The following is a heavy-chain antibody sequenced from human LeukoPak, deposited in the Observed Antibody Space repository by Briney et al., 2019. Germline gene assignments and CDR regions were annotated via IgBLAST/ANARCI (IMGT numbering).Heavy chain of an antibody. CDR1: GFTFSDYY. J-gene: IGHJ5*02. D-gene: IGHD6-19*01. CDR2: ISSSGSTI. Sequence: PGGSLRLSCAASGFTFSDYYMSRIRQAPGKGLEWVSYISSSGSTIYYADSVKGRFTISRDNAKNSLYLQMNSLRAEDTAVYYCARDPAVAGFSGWFDPWGQGTLVTVSS. CDR3: ARDPAVAGFSGWFDP. V-gene: IGHV3-11*01.